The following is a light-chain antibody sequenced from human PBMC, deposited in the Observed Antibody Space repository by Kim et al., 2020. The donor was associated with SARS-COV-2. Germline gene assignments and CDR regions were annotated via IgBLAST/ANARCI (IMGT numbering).Light chain of an antibody. CDR1: QTVLYNSNNKNY. J-gene: IGKJ2*03. Sequence: SATLNCTSSQTVLYNSNNKNYLAWDQQKPGQAPKLLIYWASIRESGVSDRFSGSGSETDFTLTISSLQAEDVAVYYCQQYYSTPPSFGQGTKLEI. CDR2: WAS. CDR3: QQYYSTPPS. V-gene: IGKV4-1*01.